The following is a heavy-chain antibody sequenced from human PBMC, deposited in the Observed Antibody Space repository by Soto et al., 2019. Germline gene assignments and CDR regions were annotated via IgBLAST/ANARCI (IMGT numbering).Heavy chain of an antibody. J-gene: IGHJ5*02. D-gene: IGHD2-2*03. Sequence: PGGSLRLSCNCSGFRFSEHAMTWVRQAPGKGLEWVGFIRSTPYGGTTDYAASVRGRFTISRDDSASIAYLQMNSLKTEDSGLYYCSRGRFGYYGPWGPGTLVTVSS. CDR2: IRSTPYGGTT. V-gene: IGHV3-49*04. CDR3: SRGRFGYYGP. CDR1: GFRFSEHA.